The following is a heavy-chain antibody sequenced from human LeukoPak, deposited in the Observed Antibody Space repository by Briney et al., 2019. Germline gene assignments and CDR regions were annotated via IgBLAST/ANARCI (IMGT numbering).Heavy chain of an antibody. J-gene: IGHJ4*02. V-gene: IGHV4-39*01. Sequence: SETLSLTCSVSGGSINSNSHHWDWIRQAPGKGLEWIGNIYYSGTTSYNPSLKSRVTISVDTSKNQFSLRLSSVTAADAAVYYCARRGDILTDYAFDYWGQGTLVTVSS. CDR2: IYYSGTT. D-gene: IGHD3-9*01. CDR3: ARRGDILTDYAFDY. CDR1: GGSINSNSHH.